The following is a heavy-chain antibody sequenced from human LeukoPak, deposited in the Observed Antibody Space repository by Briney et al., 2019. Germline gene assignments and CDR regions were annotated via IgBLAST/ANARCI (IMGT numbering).Heavy chain of an antibody. J-gene: IGHJ3*02. V-gene: IGHV3-30*03. D-gene: IGHD1-26*01. CDR3: ATTSSGAFDI. Sequence: GGSLRLSCAASGFTFSSYGMHWVRQAPGKGLEWVAVISYDGSNKYYADSVKGRFTISRDNSKNTLYLQMNSLRAEDTAVYYCATTSSGAFDIWGQGTMVTVSS. CDR1: GFTFSSYG. CDR2: ISYDGSNK.